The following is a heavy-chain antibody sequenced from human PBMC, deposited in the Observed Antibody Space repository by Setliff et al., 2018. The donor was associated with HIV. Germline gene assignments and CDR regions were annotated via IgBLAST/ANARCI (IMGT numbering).Heavy chain of an antibody. CDR3: ARHRYSSSINWFDP. CDR1: GGSISSDNW. V-gene: IGHV4-4*02. Sequence: SETLSLTCAVSGGSISSDNWWTWVRQPPGKGLEWIGEIYHSEYTNYNPSLKSRVSMSVDKSKNQFSLKLTSVTATDTAVYYCARHRYSSSINWFDPWGQGTLVTVSS. CDR2: IYHSEYT. D-gene: IGHD6-13*01. J-gene: IGHJ5*02.